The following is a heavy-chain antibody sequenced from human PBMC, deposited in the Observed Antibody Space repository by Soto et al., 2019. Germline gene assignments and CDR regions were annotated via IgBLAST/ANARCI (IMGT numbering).Heavy chain of an antibody. CDR1: GFTVSTTY. Sequence: EVQLVESGGDLVQPGGSLRLSCAASGFTVSTTYMNWVRQAPGKGLEWVSVIYSGGSTYYADSVKGRFTVSRDNSKNTLYLQMDSLRAEDTALYYCARVLSGSYSGWYLDYWGQGTLVTVSS. J-gene: IGHJ4*02. D-gene: IGHD6-19*01. CDR2: IYSGGST. CDR3: ARVLSGSYSGWYLDY. V-gene: IGHV3-66*01.